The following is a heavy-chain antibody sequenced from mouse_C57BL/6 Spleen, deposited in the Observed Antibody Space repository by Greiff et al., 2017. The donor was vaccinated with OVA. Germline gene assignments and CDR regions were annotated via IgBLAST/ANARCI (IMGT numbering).Heavy chain of an antibody. CDR1: GYTFTSYW. CDR2: IYPGNSDT. Sequence: VQLQQSGTVLVRPGASVKMSCKTSGYTFTSYWMHWVKQRPGQGLEWIGAIYPGNSDTSYNQQFKGQAKLTAVTSASTAYLELSSLTTEDSAVDDWTREGRFYDGSSAYWGQGTLVTVSA. CDR3: TREGRFYDGSSAY. D-gene: IGHD1-1*01. V-gene: IGHV1-5*01. J-gene: IGHJ3*01.